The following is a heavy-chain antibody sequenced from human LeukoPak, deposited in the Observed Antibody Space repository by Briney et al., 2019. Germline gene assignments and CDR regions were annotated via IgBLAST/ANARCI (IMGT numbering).Heavy chain of an antibody. D-gene: IGHD5-12*01. V-gene: IGHV1-18*04. CDR3: ARLSGYDHEGYFDY. CDR1: GYTFTGYY. J-gene: IGHJ4*02. Sequence: ASVKVSCKASGYTFTGYYMHWVRQAPGQGLEWMGWISAYNGNTNYAQKLQGRVTMTTDTSTSTAYMELRSLRSDDTAVYYCARLSGYDHEGYFDYWGLGTLVTVSS. CDR2: ISAYNGNT.